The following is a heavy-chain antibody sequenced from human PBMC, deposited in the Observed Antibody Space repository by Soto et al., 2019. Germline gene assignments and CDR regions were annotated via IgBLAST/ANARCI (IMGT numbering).Heavy chain of an antibody. CDR1: GFTFNNYA. J-gene: IGHJ4*02. V-gene: IGHV3-23*01. D-gene: IGHD3-10*01. Sequence: EVQLLESGGGLLQPGGSLRLSCAASGFTFNNYAMTWVRQAPGKGLEWVSAISGGGDTTSYADSVKGRFTVSRDDSKNTLKLQIGTLRGEESALYYSAKGRRDSVSRTPRVDFWGQGTLVTVSS. CDR3: AKGRRDSVSRTPRVDF. CDR2: ISGGGDTT.